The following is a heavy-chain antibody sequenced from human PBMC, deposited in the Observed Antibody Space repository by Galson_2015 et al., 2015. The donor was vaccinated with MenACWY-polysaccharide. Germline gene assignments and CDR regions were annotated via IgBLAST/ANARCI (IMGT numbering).Heavy chain of an antibody. V-gene: IGHV3-23*01. CDR1: GFTFTSYA. CDR2: IRSSGANI. Sequence: SLRLSCAASGFTFTSYAMSWVRQAPGKGLEWVSAIRSSGANIYCADSVKGRFTISRDNSKNTLYLQMNSLRAEDTAVYYCAKDSTDFWSVAGRFDHWGQGTLVTVSS. CDR3: AKDSTDFWSVAGRFDH. J-gene: IGHJ5*02. D-gene: IGHD3-3*01.